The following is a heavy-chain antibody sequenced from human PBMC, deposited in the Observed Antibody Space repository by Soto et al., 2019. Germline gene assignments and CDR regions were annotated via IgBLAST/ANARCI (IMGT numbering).Heavy chain of an antibody. CDR3: AKNGPLTTTTGFDY. CDR2: ISGDTAHI. D-gene: IGHD1-26*01. V-gene: IGHV3-23*01. CDR1: GLSFSDYA. Sequence: EVQVLDSGGDLVQPGGSLRLSCVASGLSFSDYAMTWVRQAPGKGLEWVSTISGDTAHIYYADSVKGRFTISRDNSKNTVYLQMNSRRAEDTAIYYCAKNGPLTTTTGFDYWGQGTLVTVSS. J-gene: IGHJ4*02.